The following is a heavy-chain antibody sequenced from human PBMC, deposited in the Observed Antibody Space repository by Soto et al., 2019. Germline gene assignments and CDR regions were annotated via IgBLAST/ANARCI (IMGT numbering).Heavy chain of an antibody. CDR1: GYIFTAYS. V-gene: IGHV1-46*03. Sequence: ASVKVSCKASGYIFTAYSMHWVRQAPGQGLEWMGVVNPSGGSTNYAQKFQGRITMTRDTSTSTVYMDLSSLTAEDTAVYYCAREENISDGICYSEYFHLSGQCTLVTVSS. CDR2: VNPSGGST. J-gene: IGHJ1*01. CDR3: AREENISDGICYSEYFHL. D-gene: IGHD2-15*01.